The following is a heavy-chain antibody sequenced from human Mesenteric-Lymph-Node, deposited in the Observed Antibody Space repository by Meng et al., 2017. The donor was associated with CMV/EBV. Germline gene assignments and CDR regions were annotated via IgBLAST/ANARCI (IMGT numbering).Heavy chain of an antibody. CDR2: IYSNGFNR. CDR1: GFDFSTYA. CDR3: AKDRGGGAAYYFDH. Sequence: GESLKISCAASGFDFSTYAMNWVRQAPGKGLEWVSVIYSNGFNRYYTDSVKGRFTISRDNSKNTLYLQMNSLRAEDTAVYYCAKDRGGGAAYYFDHWGQGTLVTVSS. D-gene: IGHD1-26*01. V-gene: IGHV3-23*03. J-gene: IGHJ4*02.